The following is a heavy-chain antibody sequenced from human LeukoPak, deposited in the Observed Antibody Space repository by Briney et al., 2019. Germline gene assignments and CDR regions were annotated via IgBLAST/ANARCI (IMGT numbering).Heavy chain of an antibody. D-gene: IGHD1-26*01. Sequence: PGGSLRLSCAASGFTFSNYWMHWVRQAPGKGLVWVSRLNIDGSSTNYADSVKGRFTISRDNAKNSLYLQMNSLRAEDTAVYYCAKDRSQLLILNWFDPWGQGTLVTVSS. CDR3: AKDRSQLLILNWFDP. V-gene: IGHV3-74*01. CDR2: LNIDGSST. J-gene: IGHJ5*02. CDR1: GFTFSNYW.